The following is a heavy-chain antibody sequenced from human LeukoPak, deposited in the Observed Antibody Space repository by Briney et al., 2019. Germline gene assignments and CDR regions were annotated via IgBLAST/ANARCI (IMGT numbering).Heavy chain of an antibody. Sequence: GSLRLSCAASGFTLSSYWMHWVRQAPGKGLVWVSRINSDGSSTSYADSVKGRFTISRDNAKNTLYLQMNSLRAEDTAVYFCAGGSYYGSGSYYVLSDFWGQGTLVTVSS. CDR3: AGGSYYGSGSYYVLSDF. J-gene: IGHJ4*02. CDR2: INSDGSST. D-gene: IGHD3-10*01. CDR1: GFTLSSYW. V-gene: IGHV3-74*01.